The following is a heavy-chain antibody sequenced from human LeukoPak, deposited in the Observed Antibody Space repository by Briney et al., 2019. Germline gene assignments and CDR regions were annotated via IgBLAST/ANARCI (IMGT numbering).Heavy chain of an antibody. D-gene: IGHD3-3*01. Sequence: SVKVSCKASGGTFSSYAIRWVRQAPGQGLEWMGRIIPIFGIANYAQKFKGRATITADKSTSTAYMELSSLRSEDTAVYYCAIWSDYGLVFDYWGQGTLVTVSS. CDR1: GGTFSSYA. J-gene: IGHJ4*02. CDR2: IIPIFGIA. CDR3: AIWSDYGLVFDY. V-gene: IGHV1-69*04.